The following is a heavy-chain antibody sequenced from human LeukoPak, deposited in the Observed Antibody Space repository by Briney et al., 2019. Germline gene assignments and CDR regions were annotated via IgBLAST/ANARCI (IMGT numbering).Heavy chain of an antibody. J-gene: IGHJ2*01. CDR3: ARRRIYSSVRPLDR. CDR1: GGSISSYY. Sequence: SETLSLTCTVSGGSISSYYWSWIRQPPGKGLEWIGEINHSGSTNYNSSLKSRVTISVDTSKNQFSLKLSSVTAADTAVYYCARRRIYSSVRPLDRWGRGTLVTVSS. V-gene: IGHV4-34*01. CDR2: INHSGST. D-gene: IGHD6-19*01.